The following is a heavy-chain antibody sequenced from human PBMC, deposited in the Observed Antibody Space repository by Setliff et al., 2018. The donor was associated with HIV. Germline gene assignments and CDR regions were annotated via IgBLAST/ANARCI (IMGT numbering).Heavy chain of an antibody. CDR1: GFTFSDCS. CDR3: VREPGAPGYFDY. V-gene: IGHV3-48*04. CDR2: ISSSSSNS. D-gene: IGHD7-27*01. Sequence: QPGGSLRLSCAASGFTFSDCSMNWVRQAPGKGLEWISYISSSSSNSNYADSVKGRFTISRDNAKNTMFLQMNSLRAEDTALYYCVREPGAPGYFDYWGQGTLVTVSS. J-gene: IGHJ4*02.